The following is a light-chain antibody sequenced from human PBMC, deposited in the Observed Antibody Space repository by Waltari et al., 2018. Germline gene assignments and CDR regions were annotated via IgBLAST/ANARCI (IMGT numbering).Light chain of an antibody. Sequence: EIVLTQSPATLSLSPGERATLSCRASQSVSSSLAWYQPKPGQAPRLLIYDASKRATGIPARFSGSGSGTDFTLTIGGLEPEDFAVYYCQQRSDWPFTFGQGTKLE. CDR3: QQRSDWPFT. V-gene: IGKV3-11*01. J-gene: IGKJ2*01. CDR2: DAS. CDR1: QSVSSS.